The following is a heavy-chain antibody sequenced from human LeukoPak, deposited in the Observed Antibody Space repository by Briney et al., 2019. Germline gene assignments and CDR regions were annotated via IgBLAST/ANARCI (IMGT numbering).Heavy chain of an antibody. CDR3: ARDLSVGALDI. D-gene: IGHD1-26*01. Sequence: GGSLRLSCAASGFTFSSYDMHWVRQATGKGLEWVSAIGTAGDTYYPGSVKGRFTISRENAKNSLYLQMNSLRAEDTAVYYCARDLSVGALDICGQGTMVTVSS. CDR1: GFTFSSYD. V-gene: IGHV3-13*01. CDR2: IGTAGDT. J-gene: IGHJ3*02.